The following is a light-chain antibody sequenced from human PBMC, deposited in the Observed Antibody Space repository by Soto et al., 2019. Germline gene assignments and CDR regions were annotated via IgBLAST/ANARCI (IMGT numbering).Light chain of an antibody. J-gene: IGKJ1*01. CDR2: AAS. V-gene: IGKV1-39*01. CDR1: QSITTF. CDR3: QQAYGAPPT. Sequence: DIQVTQSPSSLSASVGDRVTITCRASQSITTFLNWYQQKPGNAPKLLIYAASSLQTGVPSRFSGSGSGTDFTLTISSLQREDSGTYYCQQAYGAPPTFGQGTKVDIK.